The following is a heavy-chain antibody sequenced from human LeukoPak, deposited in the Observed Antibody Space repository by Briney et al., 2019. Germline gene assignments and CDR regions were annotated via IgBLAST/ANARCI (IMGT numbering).Heavy chain of an antibody. CDR2: IKQDGSEK. D-gene: IGHD3-3*01. Sequence: LGGSLRLPCAASGFIFSSYWMSWVRQAPGKELEWVANIKQDGSEKYYVDSVKGRFTISRDNAKNSLFLQMNSLRAEDTAVYYCARHVRFEGVDYWGQGTLVTVSS. J-gene: IGHJ4*02. V-gene: IGHV3-7*01. CDR1: GFIFSSYW. CDR3: ARHVRFEGVDY.